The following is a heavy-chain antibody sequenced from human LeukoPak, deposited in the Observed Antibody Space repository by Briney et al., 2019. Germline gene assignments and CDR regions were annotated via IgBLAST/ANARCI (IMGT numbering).Heavy chain of an antibody. CDR3: ARARRYCSSTSCYSESHPIDY. CDR2: IYYSGST. D-gene: IGHD2-2*01. J-gene: IGHJ4*02. CDR1: GGSISSYY. V-gene: IGHV4-59*01. Sequence: SGTLSLTCTVSGGSISSYYWSWIRQPPGKGLEWIGYIYYSGSTNYNPSLKSRVTISVDTSKNQFSLKLSSVTAADTAVYYCARARRYCSSTSCYSESHPIDYWGQGTLVTVSS.